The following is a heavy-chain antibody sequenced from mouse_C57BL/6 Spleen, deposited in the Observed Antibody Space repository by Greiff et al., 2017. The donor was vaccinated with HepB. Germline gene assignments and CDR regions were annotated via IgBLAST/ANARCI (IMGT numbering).Heavy chain of an antibody. CDR1: GYSITSGYD. Sequence: EVKLVESGPGMVKPSQSLSLTRTVTGYSITSGYDWHWIRHFPGNKLEWMGYISYSGSTNYNPSLKSRISITHDTSKNHFFLKLNSVTTEDTATYYCARGYYGSSSRYFDVWGTGTTVTVSS. CDR3: ARGYYGSSSRYFDV. J-gene: IGHJ1*03. D-gene: IGHD1-1*01. CDR2: ISYSGST. V-gene: IGHV3-1*01.